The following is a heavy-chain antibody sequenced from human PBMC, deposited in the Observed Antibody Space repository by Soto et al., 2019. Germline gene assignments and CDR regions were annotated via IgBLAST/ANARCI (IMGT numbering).Heavy chain of an antibody. V-gene: IGHV1-69*08. CDR3: AREAYYYGSGAFFDY. J-gene: IGHJ4*02. CDR2: IIPILGIA. D-gene: IGHD3-10*01. CDR1: GGTFSSYT. Sequence: QVQLVQSGAEVKKPGSSVKVSCKASGGTFSSYTISWVRQAPGQGLEWMGRIIPILGIANYAQKFQGRVTITGDQSTSTAYMELSSLRSEDTAVYYCAREAYYYGSGAFFDYWGQGTLVTVSS.